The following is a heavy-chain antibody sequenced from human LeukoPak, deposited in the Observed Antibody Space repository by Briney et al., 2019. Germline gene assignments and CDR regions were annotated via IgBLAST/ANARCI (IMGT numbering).Heavy chain of an antibody. Sequence: GTSVKVTCKASGYTFTSYDINWVRQATGQGIEWRGWMNPNSGNTGYAQKFQGSVTMTRHTSTATAYMELSSLKSEDTAVYYCARVNTYYYGSGVSRAFHMWGQGTMVTVSS. CDR3: ARVNTYYYGSGVSRAFHM. CDR1: GYTFTSYD. J-gene: IGHJ3*02. CDR2: MNPNSGNT. V-gene: IGHV1-8*01. D-gene: IGHD3-10*01.